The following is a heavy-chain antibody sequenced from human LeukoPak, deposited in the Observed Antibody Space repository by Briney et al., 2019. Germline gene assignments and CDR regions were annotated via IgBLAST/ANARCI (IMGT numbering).Heavy chain of an antibody. V-gene: IGHV4-59*08. J-gene: IGHJ4*02. CDR3: TRRGRNNWGEGNDY. Sequence: SETLSLTCTVSVGSISSYYWSWIRQPPGKGLEWIGYINDSGSTNSNPSLKSRVTMSVDTSKNQFSLKLSSVTAADTAVYYCTRRGRNNWGEGNDYWGQGTLVTVSS. CDR1: VGSISSYY. D-gene: IGHD1-1*01. CDR2: INDSGST.